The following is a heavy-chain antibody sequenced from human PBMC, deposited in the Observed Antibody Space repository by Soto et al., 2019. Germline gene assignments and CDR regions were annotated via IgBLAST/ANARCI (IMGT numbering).Heavy chain of an antibody. Sequence: ASVKVSCKASGYTFTSYYIHWVRQAPGQGLEWMGWINPNSGGTNYAQKFQGRVTMTRDTSISTAYMELSRLRSDDTAVYYCARVSGYCSSTSCLYYYYHYGMDVWGQGTTVTVSS. CDR2: INPNSGGT. V-gene: IGHV1-2*02. CDR1: GYTFTSYY. CDR3: ARVSGYCSSTSCLYYYYHYGMDV. J-gene: IGHJ6*02. D-gene: IGHD2-2*03.